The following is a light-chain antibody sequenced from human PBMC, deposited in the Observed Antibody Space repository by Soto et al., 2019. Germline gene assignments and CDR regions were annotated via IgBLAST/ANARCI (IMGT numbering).Light chain of an antibody. CDR3: QQYDTVPRL. J-gene: IGKJ4*01. CDR2: WAS. Sequence: DIVMTQSPDSLAVSLGERATINCKSSQSVLYSSNNKNYLAWYQQKPGQPPKLLIYWASTRESGVPDRFSGSGSGTDFTLTISSLQAEDVAVYYCQQYDTVPRLFGGGTKVEIK. CDR1: QSVLYSSNNKNY. V-gene: IGKV4-1*01.